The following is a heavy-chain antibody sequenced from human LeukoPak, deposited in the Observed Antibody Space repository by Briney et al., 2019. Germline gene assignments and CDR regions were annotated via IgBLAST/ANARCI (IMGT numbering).Heavy chain of an antibody. CDR1: GFTFSRYA. CDR3: ARESATSAWLFDS. D-gene: IGHD6-19*01. CDR2: ISSNGGST. J-gene: IGHJ4*02. Sequence: GGSLRLSCAASGFTFSRYAMHWVRQAPGRGLECVSAISSNGGSTYYANSVKGRFTISRDNSKNTLYLQMGSLRAEDMAVYYCARESATSAWLFDSWGQGTLVTVSS. V-gene: IGHV3-64*01.